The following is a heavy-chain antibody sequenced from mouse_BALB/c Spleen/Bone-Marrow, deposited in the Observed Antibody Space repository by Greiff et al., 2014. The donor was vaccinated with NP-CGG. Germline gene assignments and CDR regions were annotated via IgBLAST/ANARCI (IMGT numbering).Heavy chain of an antibody. J-gene: IGHJ4*01. CDR3: ARETTRGAMDY. CDR2: ISNLAYSI. Sequence: EVKLMESGGALVQPGGSRKLSCAASGFTFSDYGMAWVRQAPGKGPEWVAFISNLAYSIYYTDTVTGRLTISRENAKNTLYLEMSSLRSEDTAMYYCARETTRGAMDYWGQGTSVTVSS. CDR1: GFTFSDYG. V-gene: IGHV5-15*02. D-gene: IGHD2-1*01.